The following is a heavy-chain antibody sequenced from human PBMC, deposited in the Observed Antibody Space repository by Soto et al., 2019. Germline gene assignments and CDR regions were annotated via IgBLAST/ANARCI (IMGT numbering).Heavy chain of an antibody. Sequence: QVQLVQSGAEVKKPRASVKVSCKASGYTFTSYAMHWVRQAPGQRLEWMGWINAGNGNTKYSQKFQGRVTITRDTSASTAYMELSSLTSEDTAVYSCARGGSLYWYFDLWGRGTLVTVSS. CDR1: GYTFTSYA. CDR3: ARGGSLYWYFDL. CDR2: INAGNGNT. J-gene: IGHJ2*01. V-gene: IGHV1-3*01. D-gene: IGHD2-15*01.